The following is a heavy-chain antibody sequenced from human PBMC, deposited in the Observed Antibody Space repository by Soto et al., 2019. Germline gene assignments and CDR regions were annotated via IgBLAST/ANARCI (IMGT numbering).Heavy chain of an antibody. CDR2: IYHSGST. D-gene: IGHD3-10*01. Sequence: PSETFSLTYTVSGDSISRSYCGSCFRQLPVKGLDWIVEIYHSGSTIYNPSFQSRVTLSVDKSKNEFSLKMSSVTDADTAVYYCTSKFGQLLADAFDIWGQGTMVT. CDR1: GDSISRSYC. J-gene: IGHJ3*02. V-gene: IGHV4-4*02. CDR3: TSKFGQLLADAFDI.